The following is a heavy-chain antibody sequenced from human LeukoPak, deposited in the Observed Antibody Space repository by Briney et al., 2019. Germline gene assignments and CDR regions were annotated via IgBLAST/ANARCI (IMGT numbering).Heavy chain of an antibody. D-gene: IGHD6-6*01. CDR2: IYPGDSDT. CDR1: GYSFTNYW. Sequence: GESLKISCKGSGYSFTNYWIGWVRQMPGKGLEWMGIIYPGDSDTRYSPSFQGQVTISADKSISTAYLQWSSLKASDTAMYYCARQNEYSSVPDGYFDYWGQGTLVTVSS. V-gene: IGHV5-51*01. J-gene: IGHJ4*02. CDR3: ARQNEYSSVPDGYFDY.